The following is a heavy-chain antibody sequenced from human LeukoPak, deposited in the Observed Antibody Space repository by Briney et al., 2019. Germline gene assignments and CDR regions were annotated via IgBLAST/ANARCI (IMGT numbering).Heavy chain of an antibody. CDR2: FNPGTGGT. CDR3: AREIEAEGKTFDY. J-gene: IGHJ4*02. CDR1: GYTFTNNY. V-gene: IGHV1-46*01. Sequence: ASVKVSCKPSGYTFTNNYIHYVRQAPGQGLEWMGIFNPGTGGTRYAQRFQGRITLTGDTSTRTVDMDLSSLRSEDTAVYFCAREIEAEGKTFDYWGQGTQVTVSS. D-gene: IGHD4-23*01.